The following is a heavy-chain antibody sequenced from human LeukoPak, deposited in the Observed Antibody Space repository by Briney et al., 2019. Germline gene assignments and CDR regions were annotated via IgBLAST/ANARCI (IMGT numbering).Heavy chain of an antibody. J-gene: IGHJ4*02. CDR2: IKQDGSDK. V-gene: IGHV3-7*01. Sequence: PGGSLRLSCAASGFTFSSYWMTWVRQAPGKGVEWVAHIKQDGSDKHYVGSVKGRFTVSRDNATNSLYLQMNSLRAEDTAVYYCARDLDYSDSSGPYPAYWGQGTLVTVSS. CDR3: ARDLDYSDSSGPYPAY. CDR1: GFTFSSYW. D-gene: IGHD3-22*01.